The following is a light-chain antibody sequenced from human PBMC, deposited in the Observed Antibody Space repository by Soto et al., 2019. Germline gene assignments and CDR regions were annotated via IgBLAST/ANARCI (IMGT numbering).Light chain of an antibody. CDR1: QSVSNN. J-gene: IGKJ4*01. V-gene: IGKV3-15*01. Sequence: EIVMTQSPATLSVSPGERATLSCRASQSVSNNLAWYQQKPGQTPRLLIYGASTRATGIPVRFSGSGSGTEFTLTISSLQPEDFATYYCQQLNSYRLTFGGGTKVELK. CDR3: QQLNSYRLT. CDR2: GAS.